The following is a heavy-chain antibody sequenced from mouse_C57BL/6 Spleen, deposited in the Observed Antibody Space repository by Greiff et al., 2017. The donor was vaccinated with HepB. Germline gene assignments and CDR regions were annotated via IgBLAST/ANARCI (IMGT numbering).Heavy chain of an antibody. V-gene: IGHV1-15*01. CDR1: GYTFTDYE. Sequence: QVQLQQSGAELVRPGASVTLSCKASGYTFTDYEMHWVKQTPVHGLEWIGAIDPDTGGTAYNQKFKGKAILTADKSSSTAYMELRSLTSEDSAVYYCTRDYYGSSAYAMDYWGQGTSVTVSS. D-gene: IGHD1-1*01. CDR3: TRDYYGSSAYAMDY. J-gene: IGHJ4*01. CDR2: IDPDTGGT.